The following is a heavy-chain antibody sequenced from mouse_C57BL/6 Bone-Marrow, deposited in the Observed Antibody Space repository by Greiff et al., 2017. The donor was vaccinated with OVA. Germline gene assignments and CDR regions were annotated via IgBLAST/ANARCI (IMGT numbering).Heavy chain of an antibody. J-gene: IGHJ4*01. CDR2: IYPRDGST. Sequence: VQLQQSGPELVKPGASVKLSCKASGYTFTSYDINWVKQRPGQGLEWIGWIYPRDGSTKYNEKFKGKATLTVDTSSSTAYMELHSLTSEDSAVYFCARGNYYGSSPESYYAMDYWGQGTSVTVSS. V-gene: IGHV1-85*01. CDR3: ARGNYYGSSPESYYAMDY. CDR1: GYTFTSYD. D-gene: IGHD1-1*01.